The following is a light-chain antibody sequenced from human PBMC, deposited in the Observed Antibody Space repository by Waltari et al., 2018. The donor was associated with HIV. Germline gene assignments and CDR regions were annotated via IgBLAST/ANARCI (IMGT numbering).Light chain of an antibody. CDR3: QAWYHSDDPIF. J-gene: IGLJ2*01. CDR2: HDN. Sequence: SYVLTQPPSVSVAPGKTATITWGGDNIGTKRVQGYQQRPGQAPVLVVYHDNNRPSGVPERFSGSNSGDTATLTISRVEAGDEADYYCQAWYHSDDPIFFGGGTQLTVL. CDR1: NIGTKR. V-gene: IGLV3-21*03.